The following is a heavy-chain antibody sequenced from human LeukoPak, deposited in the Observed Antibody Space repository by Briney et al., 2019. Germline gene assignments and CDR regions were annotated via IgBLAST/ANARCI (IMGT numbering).Heavy chain of an antibody. CDR1: GGSFSGYY. J-gene: IGHJ4*02. V-gene: IGHV4-34*01. CDR2: IYHGGST. Sequence: PSETLSLTCAVYGGSFSGYYWSWIRQPPGKGLEWIGEIYHGGSTNYNPSLKSRVTMSVDKSKNQFSLNLSSLTAADTAVYYCARGAGWYNYWGQGILVTVSS. CDR3: ARGAGWYNY. D-gene: IGHD6-19*01.